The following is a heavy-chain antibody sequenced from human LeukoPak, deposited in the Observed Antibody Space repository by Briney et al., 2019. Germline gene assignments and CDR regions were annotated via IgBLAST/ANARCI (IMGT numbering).Heavy chain of an antibody. J-gene: IGHJ4*02. D-gene: IGHD6-6*01. V-gene: IGHV4-39*07. CDR3: ARMVAARPVDY. CDR2: IYYSGST. Sequence: PSETLSLTCTVSGGSISSSSYYRGWIRQPPGKGLEWIGSIYYSGSTYYNPSLKSRVTISVDTSKNQFSLKLSSVTAADTAVYYCARMVAARPVDYWGQGTLVTVSS. CDR1: GGSISSSSYY.